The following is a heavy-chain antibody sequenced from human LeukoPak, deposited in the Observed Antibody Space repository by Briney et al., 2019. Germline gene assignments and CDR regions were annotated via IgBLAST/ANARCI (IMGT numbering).Heavy chain of an antibody. CDR2: MNPNSGNT. J-gene: IGHJ4*02. Sequence: GASVKVSCKASGYTFTSYDINWVRQATGQGLEWMGWMNPNSGNTGYAQKFQGRVTITTDESTSTAYMELSSLRSEDTAVYYCARDAYYYGSGSYPYWGQGTLVTVSS. D-gene: IGHD3-10*01. CDR3: ARDAYYYGSGSYPY. CDR1: GYTFTSYD. V-gene: IGHV1-8*03.